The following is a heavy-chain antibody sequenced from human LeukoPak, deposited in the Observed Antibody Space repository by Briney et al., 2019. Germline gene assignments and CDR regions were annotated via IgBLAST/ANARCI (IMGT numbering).Heavy chain of an antibody. V-gene: IGHV3-48*01. CDR1: GFTFSSYS. D-gene: IGHD3-10*01. Sequence: GGSLRLSCAASGFTFSSYSMNWVRQAPGKGLEWVSYISSSSSTIYYADSVKGRFTISRDNAKNTLYLQMNSLRAEDTAVYYCAKVPSMVRGVIIGYWGQGTLVTVSS. CDR2: ISSSSSTI. CDR3: AKVPSMVRGVIIGY. J-gene: IGHJ4*02.